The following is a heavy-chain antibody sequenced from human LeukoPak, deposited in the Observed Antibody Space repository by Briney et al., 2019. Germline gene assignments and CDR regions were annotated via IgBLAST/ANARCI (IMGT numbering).Heavy chain of an antibody. V-gene: IGHV3-23*01. Sequence: GGSLRLSCAASGFTFSSYAMSWVREAPGKGLEWVSAISGSGGSTYYADSVKGRFTISRDNAKNSLYLQMNSLRAEDTAVYYCARTEAPYSSGWLDYWGQGTLVTVSS. CDR1: GFTFSSYA. CDR3: ARTEAPYSSGWLDY. D-gene: IGHD6-19*01. J-gene: IGHJ4*02. CDR2: ISGSGGST.